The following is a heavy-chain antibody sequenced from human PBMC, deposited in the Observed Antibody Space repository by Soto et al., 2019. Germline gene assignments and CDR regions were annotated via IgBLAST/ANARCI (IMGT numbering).Heavy chain of an antibody. CDR2: INHSGNT. Sequence: QVQLQQWGAGLLKPSETLSLTCAVYGGSFSDYYWSWIRQPPGKGLEWIGEINHSGNTNYNPSLKSLVTISVDTSKNQFSLKLSSVTAADTAVYYCARGDDSTGSLRYYLMDVWGQGTTVTVSS. D-gene: IGHD3-22*01. V-gene: IGHV4-34*01. J-gene: IGHJ6*02. CDR3: ARGDDSTGSLRYYLMDV. CDR1: GGSFSDYY.